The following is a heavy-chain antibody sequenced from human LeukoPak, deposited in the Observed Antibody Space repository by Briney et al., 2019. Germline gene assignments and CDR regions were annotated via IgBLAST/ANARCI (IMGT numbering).Heavy chain of an antibody. CDR2: IYYSGST. CDR3: ARPMATTAWGFDY. D-gene: IGHD5-24*01. V-gene: IGHV4-39*07. J-gene: IGHJ4*02. Sequence: GSLRLSCAASGFTFSSYSMNWVRQPPGKGLEWIGSIYYSGSTYYNPSLKSRVTISVDTSKNQFSLKLSSVTAADTAVYYCARPMATTAWGFDYWGQGTLVTVSS. CDR1: GFTFSSYS.